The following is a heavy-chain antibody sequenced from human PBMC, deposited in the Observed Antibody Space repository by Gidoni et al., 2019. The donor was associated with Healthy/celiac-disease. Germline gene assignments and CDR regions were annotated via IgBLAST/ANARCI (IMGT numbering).Heavy chain of an antibody. CDR2: ISSSSSYI. CDR3: ASNPGGVIANFDY. D-gene: IGHD3-16*02. CDR1: GFTFSSYS. J-gene: IGHJ4*02. Sequence: EVQLVESGGGLVKPGGSLRLSCAASGFTFSSYSMNWVRQAPGKGLEWVSSISSSSSYIYYADSVKGRFTISRDNAKNSLYLQMNSLRAEDTAVYYCASNPGGVIANFDYWGQGTLVTVSS. V-gene: IGHV3-21*01.